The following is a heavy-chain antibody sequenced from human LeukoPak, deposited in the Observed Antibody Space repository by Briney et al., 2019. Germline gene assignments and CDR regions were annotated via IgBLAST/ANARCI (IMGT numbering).Heavy chain of an antibody. CDR1: GYSISSGYY. Sequence: SETLSLTCTVSGYSISSGYYWGWIRQPPGKGLEWIGSIYHSGSTYYNPSLRSRVTISVDTSKNQFSLKLSSVTAADTAVYYCARAHSPDAFDIWGQGIMVTVSS. V-gene: IGHV4-38-2*02. D-gene: IGHD5-18*01. J-gene: IGHJ3*02. CDR3: ARAHSPDAFDI. CDR2: IYHSGST.